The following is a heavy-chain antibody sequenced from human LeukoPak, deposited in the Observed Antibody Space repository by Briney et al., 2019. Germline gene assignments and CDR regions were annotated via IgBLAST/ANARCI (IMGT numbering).Heavy chain of an antibody. D-gene: IGHD3-10*01. J-gene: IGHJ5*02. CDR1: GGSFSGYY. Sequence: SETLSLTCAVYGGSFSGYYWSWIRQPPGKGLEWIGEINHSGSTNYNPSLKSRVTISVDTSKNQFSLKLSSVTAADTAVYYCARLLLWFGEFESRWFDPWGQGTLVTVSS. V-gene: IGHV4-34*01. CDR2: INHSGST. CDR3: ARLLLWFGEFESRWFDP.